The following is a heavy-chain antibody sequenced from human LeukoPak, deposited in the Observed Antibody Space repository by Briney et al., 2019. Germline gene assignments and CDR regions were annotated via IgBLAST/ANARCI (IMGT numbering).Heavy chain of an antibody. CDR2: MHPSEST. CDR1: GGSINRSSYY. Sequence: SETLSLTCTVSGGSINRSSYYWAWIRQPPGKGMEWIGSMHPSESTYYNPSLRSRVTISVDTSKNQFSLSLTSVTAADRAAYYCARQVWGYYDSSGYQPLFDYWGQGTLVTVSS. D-gene: IGHD3-22*01. J-gene: IGHJ4*02. V-gene: IGHV4-39*01. CDR3: ARQVWGYYDSSGYQPLFDY.